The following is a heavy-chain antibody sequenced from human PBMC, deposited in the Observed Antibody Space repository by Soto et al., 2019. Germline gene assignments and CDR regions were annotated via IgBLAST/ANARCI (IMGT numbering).Heavy chain of an antibody. CDR1: GFTFSNYA. CDR2: IYSGGST. Sequence: PGGSLRLSCAASGFTFSNYAMSWVRQAPDKGLEWVSVIYSGGSTYYADSVKGRFTISRDNSKNTLYLQMNSLRAEDTAVYYCAGEGDYYYGMDVWGQGTTVTVSS. J-gene: IGHJ6*02. V-gene: IGHV3-53*01. CDR3: AGEGDYYYGMDV.